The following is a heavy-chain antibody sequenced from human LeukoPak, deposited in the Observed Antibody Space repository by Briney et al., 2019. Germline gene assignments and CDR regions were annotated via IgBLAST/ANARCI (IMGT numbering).Heavy chain of an antibody. J-gene: IGHJ3*02. D-gene: IGHD4-17*01. Sequence: ASVKVSCKASGYTFTGYYMHWVRQAPGQGLEWMGWINPNSGGTNYAQKFQGRVTMTRDTSISTAYMELSMLRSDDTAWYYGARFNSAYGAYEDAFEIWGQGQWSPSLQ. CDR3: ARFNSAYGAYEDAFEI. CDR2: INPNSGGT. V-gene: IGHV1-2*02. CDR1: GYTFTGYY.